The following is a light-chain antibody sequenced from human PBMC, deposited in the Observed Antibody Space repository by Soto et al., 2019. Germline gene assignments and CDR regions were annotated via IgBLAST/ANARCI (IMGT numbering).Light chain of an antibody. Sequence: RTQSPSSVSASVGDRVTITCRASQVISSNLAWYQQKPGQAPRLLIYGASTRATGIPARFSGSGPGTEFTLTISSLQSEDFAVYYCQQYNNWPPWTFGQGTKVDIK. CDR3: QQYNNWPPWT. J-gene: IGKJ1*01. V-gene: IGKV3-15*01. CDR2: GAS. CDR1: QVISSN.